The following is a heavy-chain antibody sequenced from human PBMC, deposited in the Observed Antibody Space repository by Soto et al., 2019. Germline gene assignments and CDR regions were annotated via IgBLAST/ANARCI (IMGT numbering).Heavy chain of an antibody. CDR2: ISSSSSYI. Sequence: EVQLVESGGGLVKPGGSLRLSCAASGFTFSSYSMNWVRQAPGKGLEWVSSISSSSSYIYYADSVKGRFTISRDNAKNSLYLQMNSLRAEDTAVYYCARACGSGAGLKDYWGQGTLVTVSS. J-gene: IGHJ4*02. D-gene: IGHD2-15*01. CDR3: ARACGSGAGLKDY. CDR1: GFTFSSYS. V-gene: IGHV3-21*01.